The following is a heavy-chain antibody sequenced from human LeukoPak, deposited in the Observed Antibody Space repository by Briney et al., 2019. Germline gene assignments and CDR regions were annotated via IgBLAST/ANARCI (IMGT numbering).Heavy chain of an antibody. CDR2: IIPIFGTA. V-gene: IGHV1-69*05. Sequence: GASVKVSCKASGGTFSSYAISWVRQAPGQGLEWMGGIIPIFGTANYAQKFQGRVTITMDESTSTAYMELSSLRSEDTAVYYCARAASTSIAAAGWFDPWGQGTLVTVSS. CDR3: ARAASTSIAAAGWFDP. D-gene: IGHD6-13*01. J-gene: IGHJ5*02. CDR1: GGTFSSYA.